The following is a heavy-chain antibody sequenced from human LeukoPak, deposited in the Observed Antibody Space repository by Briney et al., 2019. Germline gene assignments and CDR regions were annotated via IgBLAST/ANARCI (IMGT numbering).Heavy chain of an antibody. V-gene: IGHV4-39*07. CDR2: IYYSGST. D-gene: IGHD3-10*01. J-gene: IGHJ4*02. CDR1: GGSISSSSYY. CDR3: ARFSTYGSGSYYDY. Sequence: SETLSLTCTVSGGSISSSSYYWGWIRQPPGKGLEWIGSIYYSGSTYYNPSLKSRVTISVDRSKNQFSLKLSSVTAADTAVYYCARFSTYGSGSYYDYWGQGTLVTVSS.